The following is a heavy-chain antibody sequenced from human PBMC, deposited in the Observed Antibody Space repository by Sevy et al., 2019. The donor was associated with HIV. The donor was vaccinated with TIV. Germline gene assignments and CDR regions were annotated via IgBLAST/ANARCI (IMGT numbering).Heavy chain of an antibody. CDR2: LSFGCGEI. CDR1: GVTFSKYS. Sequence: GGSLRLSCAASGVTFSKYSMSWVRQPPGKGLEWVSTLSFGCGEINYADSVKGGFTISRANSKSSVYLQMNNLRPEDTAVYSCAREGCTKPHDYWGQGTLVTVSS. V-gene: IGHV3-23*01. D-gene: IGHD2-8*01. J-gene: IGHJ4*02. CDR3: AREGCTKPHDY.